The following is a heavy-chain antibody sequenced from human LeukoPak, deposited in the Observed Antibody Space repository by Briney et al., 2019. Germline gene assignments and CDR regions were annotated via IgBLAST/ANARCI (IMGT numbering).Heavy chain of an antibody. J-gene: IGHJ4*02. V-gene: IGHV4-59*01. CDR2: IYYSGST. CDR1: GGSISSYY. Sequence: ASETLSLTCTVPGGSISSYYCSWIRQPPGKGLEWIGYIYYSGSTNYNPSLKSRVTISVDTSKNQFSLKLSSVTAADTAVYYCARRGYYGDYFDYWGQGTLVTVSS. D-gene: IGHD4-17*01. CDR3: ARRGYYGDYFDY.